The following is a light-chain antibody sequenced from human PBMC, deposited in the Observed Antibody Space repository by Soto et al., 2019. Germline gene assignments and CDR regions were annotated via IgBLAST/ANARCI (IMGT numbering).Light chain of an antibody. J-gene: IGKJ1*01. V-gene: IGKV3-20*01. CDR1: KSIAPNY. Sequence: EIVLTQSPGTLSLSPGEKAILSCRASKSIAPNYLAWYQQKPGQAPRLLIYGASSRATGIPDRFSGSGSGTDFTLTISRLEPEDFAVYFCQQHDDSFTWTFGQGTKVDIK. CDR3: QQHDDSFTWT. CDR2: GAS.